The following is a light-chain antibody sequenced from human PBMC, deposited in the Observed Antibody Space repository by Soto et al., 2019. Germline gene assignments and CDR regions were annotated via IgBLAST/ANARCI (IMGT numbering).Light chain of an antibody. CDR3: SSYSSASSRV. J-gene: IGLJ1*01. CDR1: SSDIGTYDY. CDR2: EVT. V-gene: IGLV2-14*01. Sequence: SVLTQPASVSGSPGQSITISCTGTSSDIGTYDYVSWYQQHPGKAPKLMICEVTNLPSGVSNRFSASKSGNTASLTISGLQAEDEADYYCSSYSSASSRVFGTGTKVTV.